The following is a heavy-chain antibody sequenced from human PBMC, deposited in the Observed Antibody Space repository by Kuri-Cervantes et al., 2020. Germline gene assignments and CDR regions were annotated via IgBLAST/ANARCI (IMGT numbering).Heavy chain of an antibody. J-gene: IGHJ6*03. CDR2: ISSSSSFI. CDR1: GFTFSSYS. V-gene: IGHV3-48*01. CDR3: ARRGGTYSSSDYSYYYMDV. Sequence: GESLKISCAASGFTFSSYSMNWVRQAPGKGLEWVSYISSSSSFIFYADSVKGRFTISRDNAKNSLYLQMSSLRAEDTAVYYCARRGGTYSSSDYSYYYMDVWGKGTTVTVS. D-gene: IGHD6-6*01.